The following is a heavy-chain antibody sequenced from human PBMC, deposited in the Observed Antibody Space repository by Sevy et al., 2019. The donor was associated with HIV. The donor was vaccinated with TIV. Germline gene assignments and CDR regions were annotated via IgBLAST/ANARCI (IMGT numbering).Heavy chain of an antibody. D-gene: IGHD3-9*01. J-gene: IGHJ6*02. CDR3: TTERPDIFAGYYSYYYYGMDV. CDR2: IKSKTDGGTT. Sequence: GGSLRLSCAASGFTFSNAWMRWVRQAPGKGLEWVGRIKSKTDGGTTDYAAPVKGRFTISRDDSKNTLYLQMNSLKTEDTAVYYCTTERPDIFAGYYSYYYYGMDVWGQGTTVTVSS. V-gene: IGHV3-15*01. CDR1: GFTFSNAW.